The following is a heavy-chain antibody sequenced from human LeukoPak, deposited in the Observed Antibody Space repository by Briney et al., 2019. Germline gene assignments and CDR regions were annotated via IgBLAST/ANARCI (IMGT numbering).Heavy chain of an antibody. Sequence: SETLSLTCTVSGGSISGYYWGWIRQPPGRGLEWIGYIYYSGSTNYNPSLKSRVTISVDTSKSLFSLKLSSVTAADTAVYYCARVRFLEWSYYFDYWGQGTLVTVSS. CDR3: ARVRFLEWSYYFDY. V-gene: IGHV4-59*01. D-gene: IGHD3-3*01. CDR2: IYYSGST. CDR1: GGSISGYY. J-gene: IGHJ4*02.